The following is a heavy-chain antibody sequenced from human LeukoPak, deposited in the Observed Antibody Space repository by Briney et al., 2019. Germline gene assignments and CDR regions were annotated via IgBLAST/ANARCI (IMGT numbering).Heavy chain of an antibody. CDR1: GGSISSYY. Sequence: SETLSLTCTVSGGSISSYYWSWIRQPAGKGLEWIGRIYTSGSTNYNPPLKSRVTMSVDTSKNQFSLKLSSVTAADTAVYYCARDTYYYDSSGYSGDYWGQGTLVTVSS. CDR2: IYTSGST. D-gene: IGHD3-22*01. V-gene: IGHV4-4*07. J-gene: IGHJ4*02. CDR3: ARDTYYYDSSGYSGDY.